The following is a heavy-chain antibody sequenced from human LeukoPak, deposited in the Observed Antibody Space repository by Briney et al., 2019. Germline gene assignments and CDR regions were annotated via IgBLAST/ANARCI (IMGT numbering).Heavy chain of an antibody. V-gene: IGHV4-39*01. Sequence: SETLSLTCNVSGDSINSPHYYWAWIRQPPGKGLEWIGSIYYSGGAYSHPSLKSRATIFVDTSNNHFSLKLRSVIAADTAVYYCARQLIQPRAFDSWGQGTLVTVSS. D-gene: IGHD3-16*01. CDR3: ARQLIQPRAFDS. CDR2: IYYSGGA. CDR1: GDSINSPHYY. J-gene: IGHJ4*02.